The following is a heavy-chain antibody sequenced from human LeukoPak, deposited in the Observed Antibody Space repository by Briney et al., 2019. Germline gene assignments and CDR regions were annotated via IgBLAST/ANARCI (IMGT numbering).Heavy chain of an antibody. V-gene: IGHV1-2*02. J-gene: IGHJ4*02. CDR2: INPNSDGT. Sequence: ASVKVSCKASGYTFTGYYMHWVRQAPGQGLEWMGWINPNSDGTNYAQKFQGRVTMTRDTSISTAYMELSRLRSDDTAVYYCARNFGPEYYGSGSKTDDYWGQGTLVTVSS. CDR3: ARNFGPEYYGSGSKTDDY. CDR1: GYTFTGYY. D-gene: IGHD3-10*01.